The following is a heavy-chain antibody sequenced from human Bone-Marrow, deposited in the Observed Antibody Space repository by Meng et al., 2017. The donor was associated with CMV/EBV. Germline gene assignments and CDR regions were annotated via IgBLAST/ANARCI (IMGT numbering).Heavy chain of an antibody. J-gene: IGHJ4*02. V-gene: IGHV3-30*04. CDR2: ISYDGSNK. Sequence: GESLKISCAASGFTFSSYAMHWVRQAPGKGLEWVAVISYDGSNKYYADSVKGRFTISRDNSKNTLYLQMNSLRAEDTAVYYCARSIVVVVAANDYWGQGTLVPVSS. CDR1: GFTFSSYA. D-gene: IGHD2-15*01. CDR3: ARSIVVVVAANDY.